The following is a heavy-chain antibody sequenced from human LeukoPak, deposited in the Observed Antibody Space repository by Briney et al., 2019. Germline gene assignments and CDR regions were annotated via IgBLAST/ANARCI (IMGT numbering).Heavy chain of an antibody. CDR1: GYTFTSYG. CDR2: ISAYNGNT. Sequence: ASVKVSCKASGYTFTSYGISWVRQARGQGLEWMGWISAYNGNTNYAQKLQGRVTMTTDTSTSTAYMELRSLRSDDTAVYYCASTSAGNQRFDPWGQGTLVTVSS. V-gene: IGHV1-18*01. D-gene: IGHD6-19*01. J-gene: IGHJ5*02. CDR3: ASTSAGNQRFDP.